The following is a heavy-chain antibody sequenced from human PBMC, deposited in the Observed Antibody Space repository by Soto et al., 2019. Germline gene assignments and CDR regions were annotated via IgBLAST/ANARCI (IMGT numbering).Heavy chain of an antibody. CDR2: MNPNSGNT. CDR3: ARGRKGSSWSLRTGGMDV. Sequence: ASVKVSCKASGYTFTSYDINWVRQATGQGLEWMGWMNPNSGNTGYAQKFQSRVTMTRNTSISTAYMELSSLRSEDTAVYYCARGRKGSSWSLRTGGMDVWGQGTTVTVSS. CDR1: GYTFTSYD. V-gene: IGHV1-8*01. D-gene: IGHD6-13*01. J-gene: IGHJ6*02.